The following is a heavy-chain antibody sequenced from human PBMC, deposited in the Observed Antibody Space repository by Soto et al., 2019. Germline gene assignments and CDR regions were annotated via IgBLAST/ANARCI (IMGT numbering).Heavy chain of an antibody. J-gene: IGHJ4*02. Sequence: PVGSLRLSCAASGFTFSSYAMHWVSQAPGKGLEWVAVISYDGSNKYYADSVKGRFTISRDNSKNTMYLQMNSLRAEDTAVYYCASGSGRSFYFDYWGQGTLVTVSS. V-gene: IGHV3-30-3*01. CDR3: ASGSGRSFYFDY. CDR1: GFTFSSYA. CDR2: ISYDGSNK. D-gene: IGHD3-10*01.